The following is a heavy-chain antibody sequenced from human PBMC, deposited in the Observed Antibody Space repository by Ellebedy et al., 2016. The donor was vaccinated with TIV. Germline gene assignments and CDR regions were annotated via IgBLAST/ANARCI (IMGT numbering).Heavy chain of an antibody. J-gene: IGHJ4*02. CDR2: INSDGSST. CDR1: GFTFSSYW. CDR3: ASGFGEYYFDY. Sequence: GESLKISCAASGFTFSSYWMHWVRQAPGKGLVWVSRINSDGSSTSYADSVKGRFTISRDNSKNTLYLQMNSLRAEDTAVYYCASGFGEYYFDYWGQGTLVTVSS. V-gene: IGHV3-74*01. D-gene: IGHD3-10*01.